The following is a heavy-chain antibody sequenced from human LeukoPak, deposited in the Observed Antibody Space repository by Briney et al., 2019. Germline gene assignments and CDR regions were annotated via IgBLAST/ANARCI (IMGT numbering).Heavy chain of an antibody. V-gene: IGHV4-59*13. CDR1: GGSISSYY. J-gene: IGHJ6*02. CDR2: IYYSGYT. Sequence: SETLSLTCTVSGGSISSYYWSWIRQPPGKGLEWIGYIYYSGYTNYNPSLKSRVTMSVDTYKNQFALKLSSVTAADTAVYYCARDSTMVRGVIDSYGMDVWGQGTTVTISS. D-gene: IGHD3-10*01. CDR3: ARDSTMVRGVIDSYGMDV.